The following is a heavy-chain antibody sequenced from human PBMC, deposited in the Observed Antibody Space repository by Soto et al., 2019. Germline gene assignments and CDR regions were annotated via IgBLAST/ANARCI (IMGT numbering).Heavy chain of an antibody. CDR2: ISSSGNTI. V-gene: IGHV3-48*03. Sequence: GGSLRLSXAASGFTFSSYEMNWVRQAPGKGLEWVSYISSSGNTIHYADSVQGRFTISRDNAKNSLFLQMNSLRADDTAVYYCARDWWISDFSYYYGMDVWGQGTTVTVSS. CDR1: GFTFSSYE. CDR3: ARDWWISDFSYYYGMDV. J-gene: IGHJ6*02. D-gene: IGHD2-15*01.